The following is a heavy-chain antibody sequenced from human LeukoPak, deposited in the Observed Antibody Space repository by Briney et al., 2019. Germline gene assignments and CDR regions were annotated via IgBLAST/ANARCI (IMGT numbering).Heavy chain of an antibody. CDR2: IIPIFGTA. V-gene: IGHV1-69*05. Sequence: ASVKVSCKASGGTFSSYAISWVRQAPGQGLEWMGRIIPIFGTANYAQKFQGRVTITTDESTSTAYMELSSLRPEDTAVYYCARGPGIVGARDSDYWGQGTLVTVSS. J-gene: IGHJ4*02. D-gene: IGHD1-26*01. CDR3: ARGPGIVGARDSDY. CDR1: GGTFSSYA.